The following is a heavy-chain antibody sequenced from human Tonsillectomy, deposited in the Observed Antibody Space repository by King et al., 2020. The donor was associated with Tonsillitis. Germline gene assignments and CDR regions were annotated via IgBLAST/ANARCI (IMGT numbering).Heavy chain of an antibody. Sequence: VQLQQWGAGLLKPSETLSLTCAVYGGSFSGYYWSWLRQPPGKGLEWIGEINHSGSTNYNPSLKSRVTISVDTSKNQFSLKLSSVTAADTAVYYCARGQPNYYGSGSYYKTPAYYFDYWGQGTLVTVSS. J-gene: IGHJ4*02. D-gene: IGHD3-10*01. CDR3: ARGQPNYYGSGSYYKTPAYYFDY. CDR2: INHSGST. CDR1: GGSFSGYY. V-gene: IGHV4-34*01.